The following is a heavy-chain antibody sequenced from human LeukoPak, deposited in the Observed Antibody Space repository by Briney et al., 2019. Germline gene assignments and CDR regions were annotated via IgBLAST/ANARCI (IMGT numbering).Heavy chain of an antibody. CDR3: GRSSGYYDSSGLQAYYFDY. J-gene: IGHJ4*02. V-gene: IGHV1-69*13. CDR2: NIPIFGTA. D-gene: IGHD3-22*01. Sequence: ASVKVSRKASGGTLSSYAISWVRQAPGQGLEWRGGNIPIFGTANYAQKLQGRVTITADESTSTAYMELSSLRSECAAVYYCGRSSGYYDSSGLQAYYFDYWGQGTLVTVSS. CDR1: GGTLSSYA.